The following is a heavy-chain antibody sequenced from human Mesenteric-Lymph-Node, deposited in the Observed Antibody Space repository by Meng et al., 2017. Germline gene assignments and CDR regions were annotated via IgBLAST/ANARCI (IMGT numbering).Heavy chain of an antibody. J-gene: IGHJ4*02. CDR2: TSFSSSYI. D-gene: IGHD3-22*01. CDR1: GFTFSSYT. CDR3: ARVGGDFFDSSGSDY. Sequence: GESLKISCAASGFTFSSYTMNWVRQAPGKGLEWVSSTSFSSSYIYYADSVKGRFTVSRDNAKNSLYLQMNSLRAEDTAVYFCARVGGDFFDSSGSDYWGQGTLVTVSS. V-gene: IGHV3-21*01.